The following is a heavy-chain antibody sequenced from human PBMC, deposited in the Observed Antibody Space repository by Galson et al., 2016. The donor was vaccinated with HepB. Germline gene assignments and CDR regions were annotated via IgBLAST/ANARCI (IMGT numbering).Heavy chain of an antibody. V-gene: IGHV3-30*18. Sequence: SLRLSCAASGFTLDNYGIHWVRQAPCQGLEWMSLIFYNGNNKYYAASVKGRLTISRDSSKNTVFLQMNSMRAEETAEYYGAKDWGLEVAFPRFFDYWGQGTLVTVSS. CDR2: IFYNGNNK. CDR3: AKDWGLEVAFPRFFDY. D-gene: IGHD6-19*01. CDR1: GFTLDNYG. J-gene: IGHJ4*02.